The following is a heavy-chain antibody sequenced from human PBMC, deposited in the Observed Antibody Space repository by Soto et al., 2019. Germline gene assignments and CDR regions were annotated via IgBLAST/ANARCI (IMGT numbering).Heavy chain of an antibody. CDR2: IIPILGIA. Sequence: QVQLVQSGAEVKKPGSSVKVSCKASGGTFSSYTISWVRQAPGQGLEWMGRIIPILGIANYAQKFQGRVTITADKSTSTAYMELSSLRSEDTAVYYCARHCSSTSCYVGKGGIIWGQGTMVTVSS. D-gene: IGHD2-2*01. J-gene: IGHJ3*02. V-gene: IGHV1-69*02. CDR1: GGTFSSYT. CDR3: ARHCSSTSCYVGKGGII.